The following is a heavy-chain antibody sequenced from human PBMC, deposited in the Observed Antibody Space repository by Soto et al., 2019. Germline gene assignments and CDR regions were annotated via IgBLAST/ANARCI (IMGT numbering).Heavy chain of an antibody. Sequence: SETLSLTCTVSGGSISSYYWSWIRQPPGKGLEWIGYIYYSGSTNYNPSLKSRVTISVDTSKNQFSLKLSSVTAADTAVYYCARDGDSSSSFDYWGPGTLVTLSS. V-gene: IGHV4-59*01. CDR1: GGSISSYY. J-gene: IGHJ4*02. CDR3: ARDGDSSSSFDY. CDR2: IYYSGST. D-gene: IGHD6-6*01.